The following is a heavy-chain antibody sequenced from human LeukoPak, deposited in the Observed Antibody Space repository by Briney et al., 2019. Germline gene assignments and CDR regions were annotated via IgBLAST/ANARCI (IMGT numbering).Heavy chain of an antibody. V-gene: IGHV3-7*03. D-gene: IGHD2-8*02. Sequence: PGGSLRLSCTASGFTFNTHAMSWVRQAPGKGLEWVANIKQDGSEKYYVDSVKGRFTISRDNARNTLYLQMDNLRGEDTAMYYCARQLGYCAAGTCYFDSWGHGTQVTVSS. CDR2: IKQDGSEK. CDR3: ARQLGYCAAGTCYFDS. CDR1: GFTFNTHA. J-gene: IGHJ4*01.